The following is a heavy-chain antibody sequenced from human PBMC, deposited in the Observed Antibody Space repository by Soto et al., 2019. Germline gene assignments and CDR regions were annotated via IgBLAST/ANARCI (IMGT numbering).Heavy chain of an antibody. CDR3: AKEGREGVFDY. Sequence: GGSLRLSCAASGFTFSSYGMHWVRQAPGKGLEWVAVISYDGSNKYYADSVKGRFTISRDNSKNTLYLQMNSLRAEDTAVYYCAKEGREGVFDYWGQGTLVTVSS. V-gene: IGHV3-30*18. CDR1: GFTFSSYG. CDR2: ISYDGSNK. D-gene: IGHD2-15*01. J-gene: IGHJ4*02.